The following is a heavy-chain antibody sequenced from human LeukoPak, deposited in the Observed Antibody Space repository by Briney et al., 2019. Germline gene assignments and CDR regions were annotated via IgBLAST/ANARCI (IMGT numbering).Heavy chain of an antibody. CDR3: ARERYYYDSSGYYYVLDY. V-gene: IGHV4-59*01. J-gene: IGHJ4*02. CDR1: GGSISGYY. D-gene: IGHD3-22*01. Sequence: SETLSLTCTVSGGSISGYYWGWIRQPPGKGLEWIGYIHYSGSTNYNPSLKSRVTISEDTSKNKFSLKLSSVTAADTAVYYCARERYYYDSSGYYYVLDYWGQGTLVTVSS. CDR2: IHYSGST.